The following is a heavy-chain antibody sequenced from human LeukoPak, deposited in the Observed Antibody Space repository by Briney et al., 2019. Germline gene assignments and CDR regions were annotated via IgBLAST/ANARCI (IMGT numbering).Heavy chain of an antibody. V-gene: IGHV1-2*02. CDR1: GYTFTGYY. Sequence: VASVKVSCKASGYTFTGYYMHWVRQAPGQGLEWMGWINPNSGGTNYAQKFQGRVTMTRDTSISTAYMELSRLRSDDTAVYYCARDRYDFWSGPANPFDYWGQGTLVTVSS. D-gene: IGHD3-3*01. J-gene: IGHJ4*02. CDR3: ARDRYDFWSGPANPFDY. CDR2: INPNSGGT.